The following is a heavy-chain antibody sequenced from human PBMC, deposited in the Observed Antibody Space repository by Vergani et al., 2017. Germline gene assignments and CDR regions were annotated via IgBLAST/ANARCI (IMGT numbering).Heavy chain of an antibody. CDR1: GFSFPGYA. J-gene: IGHJ4*02. CDR3: TKRSRGYTGYFFDY. CDR2: VSGNSATP. D-gene: IGHD5-12*01. Sequence: EVQLLESGGGLVQPGGSLRLSCEASGFSFPGYAMSWVRQAPGKGLEWVSSVSGNSATPYYADSVKGRFIITRDNSKNTLHLQMNSLRADDTAVYHCTKRSRGYTGYFFDYWGQGTLATVSS. V-gene: IGHV3-23*01.